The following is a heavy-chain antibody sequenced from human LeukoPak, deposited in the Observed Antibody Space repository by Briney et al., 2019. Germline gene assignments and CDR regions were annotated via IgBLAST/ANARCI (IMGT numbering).Heavy chain of an antibody. CDR3: ARDRMSMVRGVIAWFDP. D-gene: IGHD3-10*01. CDR1: GYTFTGYY. J-gene: IGHJ5*02. Sequence: ASVKVSCKASGYTFTGYYMHWVRQAPGQGLEWMGRINPNSGGTNYAQKFQGRATMTRDTSISTAYMELSRLRSDDTAVYYCARDRMSMVRGVIAWFDPWGQGTLVTVSS. V-gene: IGHV1-2*06. CDR2: INPNSGGT.